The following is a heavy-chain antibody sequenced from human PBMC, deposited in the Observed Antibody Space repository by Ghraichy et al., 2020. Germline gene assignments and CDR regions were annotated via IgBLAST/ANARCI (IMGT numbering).Heavy chain of an antibody. Sequence: GGSLRLSCAASGFTFSSYSMNWVRQAPGKGLEWVSSISSSSSYIYYADSVKGRFTISRDNAKNSLYLQMNSLRAEDTAVYYCASGDSSGWTRIDYWGQGTLVTVSS. CDR1: GFTFSSYS. CDR2: ISSSSSYI. D-gene: IGHD6-19*01. CDR3: ASGDSSGWTRIDY. J-gene: IGHJ4*02. V-gene: IGHV3-21*01.